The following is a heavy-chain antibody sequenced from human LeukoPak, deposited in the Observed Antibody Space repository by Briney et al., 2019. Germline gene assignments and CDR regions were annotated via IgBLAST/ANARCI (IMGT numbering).Heavy chain of an antibody. V-gene: IGHV3-74*01. CDR3: ASQLDRGLWFGELSKKYYYYGMDV. CDR2: INSDGSST. J-gene: IGHJ6*02. Sequence: GGSLRLSCAASGFTFSSYWMHWVRQAPGKGLVWVSRINSDGSSTSYADSVKGRFTISRDNAKNTLYLQMNSLRAEDTAVYYCASQLDRGLWFGELSKKYYYYGMDVWGQGTTVTVSS. D-gene: IGHD3-10*01. CDR1: GFTFSSYW.